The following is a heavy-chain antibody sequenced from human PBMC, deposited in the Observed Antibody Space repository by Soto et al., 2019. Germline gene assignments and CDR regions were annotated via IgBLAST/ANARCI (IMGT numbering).Heavy chain of an antibody. CDR3: GSLEGLATISTYFAY. D-gene: IGHD3-9*01. CDR1: GGSVSSSSYY. J-gene: IGHJ4*02. CDR2: VYYSGST. Sequence: QLQLQESGPGLVKPSETLSLTCTVSGGSVSSSSYYWGWVRQPPGKGLEWIGSVYYSGSTYYNPSLEGRLPLSVDKSKTRFSLRLMSLSAAETAVNSLGSLEGLATISTYFAYGGQGALVTV. V-gene: IGHV4-39*01.